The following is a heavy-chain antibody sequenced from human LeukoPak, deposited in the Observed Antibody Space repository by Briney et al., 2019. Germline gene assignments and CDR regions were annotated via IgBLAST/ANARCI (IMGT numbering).Heavy chain of an antibody. D-gene: IGHD4-17*01. CDR1: GGSISSYY. V-gene: IGHV4-59*01. Sequence: PSETLSLTCTVSGGSISSYYWSWIRQPPGKGLEWIGYIYYSGSTNYNPSLKSRVTISVDTSKNQFSLKLSSVTAADTAVYYCARGPTVTNDAFDIWGQGTMVTVSS. CDR2: IYYSGST. CDR3: ARGPTVTNDAFDI. J-gene: IGHJ3*02.